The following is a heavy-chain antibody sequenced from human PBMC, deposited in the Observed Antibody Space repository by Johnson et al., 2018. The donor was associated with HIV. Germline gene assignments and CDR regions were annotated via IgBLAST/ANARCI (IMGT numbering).Heavy chain of an antibody. J-gene: IGHJ3*02. CDR1: GFTFDDYG. Sequence: MLLVASGGGMVQPGRSLRLSCAASGFTFDDYGMSWVRQAPGKGLEWVSGINWNGGSTGYADSVKGRFTISRDNAKNSLYLQMNSLRAEDTALYYCARDIFYTDTAFDIWGQGTMVTVSS. CDR2: INWNGGST. CDR3: ARDIFYTDTAFDI. V-gene: IGHV3-20*04.